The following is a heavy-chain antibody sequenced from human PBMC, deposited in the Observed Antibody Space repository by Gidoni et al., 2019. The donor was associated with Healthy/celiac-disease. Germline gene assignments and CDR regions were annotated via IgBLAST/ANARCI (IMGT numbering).Heavy chain of an antibody. CDR1: GGSISSSSYY. V-gene: IGHV4-39*01. D-gene: IGHD5-18*01. J-gene: IGHJ5*02. CDR3: ASRSYGYGEDWFDP. CDR2: IYYSGST. Sequence: QLQLQVSGPGLVKPSETLSLTCTVSGGSISSSSYYWGWIRQPPGKGLEWIGSIYYSGSTYYNPSLKSRVTISVDTSKNQFSLKLSSVTAADTAVYYCASRSYGYGEDWFDPWGQGTLVTVSS.